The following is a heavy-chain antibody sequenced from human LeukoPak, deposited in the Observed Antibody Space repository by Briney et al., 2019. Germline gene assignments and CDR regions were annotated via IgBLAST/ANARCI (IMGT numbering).Heavy chain of an antibody. D-gene: IGHD6-19*01. Sequence: KPSETLSLTCTFSGGSISSYYWTWFRQPPGKRLEWIGSFYNSGSTSYNPSLGSRVTISLDPSKNLFSLKLTSVTAADSAIYYCASTQQWLASYYWGQGTLVTVSS. J-gene: IGHJ4*02. CDR1: GGSISSYY. CDR3: ASTQQWLASYY. CDR2: FYNSGST. V-gene: IGHV4-59*08.